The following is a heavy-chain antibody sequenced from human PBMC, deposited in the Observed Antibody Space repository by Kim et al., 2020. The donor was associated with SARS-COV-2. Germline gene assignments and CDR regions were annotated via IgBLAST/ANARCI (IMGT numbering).Heavy chain of an antibody. CDR1: GFTFSSYA. J-gene: IGHJ6*02. D-gene: IGHD2-15*01. CDR2: ISYDGSNK. Sequence: GGSLRLSCAASGFTFSSYAMHWVRQAPGKGLEWVAVISYDGSNKYYADSVKGRFTISRDNSKNTLYLQMNSLRAEDTAVYYCAGGNLYYYYYGMDVWGQGTTVTVSS. V-gene: IGHV3-30-3*01. CDR3: AGGNLYYYYYGMDV.